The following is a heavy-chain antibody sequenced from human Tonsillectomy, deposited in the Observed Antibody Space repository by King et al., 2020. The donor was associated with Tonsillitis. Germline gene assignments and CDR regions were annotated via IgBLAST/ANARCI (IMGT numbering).Heavy chain of an antibody. CDR1: GFTFSSYA. V-gene: IGHV3-23*03. D-gene: IGHD3-22*01. J-gene: IGHJ4*02. Sequence: QLVQSGGGLVQPGGSLRLSCAASGFTFSSYAMSWVRQAPGKGLEWVSVIYSGGSSTYYADSVKGRFTISRDNSKNTLYLQMNSLRAEDTAVYYCAKDTYYHSSGYYWIDWGQGTLVTVSS. CDR2: IYSGGSST. CDR3: AKDTYYHSSGYYWID.